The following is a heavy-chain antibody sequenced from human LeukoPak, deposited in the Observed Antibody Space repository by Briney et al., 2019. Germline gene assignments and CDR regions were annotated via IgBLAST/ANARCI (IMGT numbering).Heavy chain of an antibody. Sequence: PSETLSLTCTVSGGSISGSSYYWGWIRQPPGKGLEWIGYIYYSGSTNYNPSLKSRVTISVDTSKNQFSLKLSSVTAADTAVYYCARGYRDNWFDPWGQGTLVTVSS. CDR3: ARGYRDNWFDP. V-gene: IGHV4-61*05. J-gene: IGHJ5*02. D-gene: IGHD5-24*01. CDR1: GGSISGSSYY. CDR2: IYYSGST.